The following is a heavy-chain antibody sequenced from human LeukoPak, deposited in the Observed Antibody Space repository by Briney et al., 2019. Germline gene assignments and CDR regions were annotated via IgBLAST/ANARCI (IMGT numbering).Heavy chain of an antibody. V-gene: IGHV3-30*02. D-gene: IGHD3-16*01. Sequence: GGSLRLSCAASGFTFRTYGMHWVRQAPGKGLEWVTFIRYDGSDKFYADSVRGRFTISRDNSKNTLFLQLNSLRVEDTAVYYCAKRADYYDSSRALYDAFDLWGQGTRVTVSS. CDR2: IRYDGSDK. J-gene: IGHJ3*01. CDR3: AKRADYYDSSRALYDAFDL. CDR1: GFTFRTYG.